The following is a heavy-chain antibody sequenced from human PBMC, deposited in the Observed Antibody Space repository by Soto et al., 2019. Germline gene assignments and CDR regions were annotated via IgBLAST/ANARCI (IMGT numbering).Heavy chain of an antibody. CDR2: ISHSGRT. V-gene: IGHV4-31*03. Sequence: PSETLSLTCSVSGADINSGGFTWTWIRQHAGKGLEWLVYISHSGRTDYNPSLKSRLSISGDTSKNHFSLTLASVTAADAAVYYCATIGVSGYLAVWGQGTTVTVSS. CDR1: GADINSGGFT. CDR3: ATIGVSGYLAV. D-gene: IGHD3-16*02. J-gene: IGHJ6*02.